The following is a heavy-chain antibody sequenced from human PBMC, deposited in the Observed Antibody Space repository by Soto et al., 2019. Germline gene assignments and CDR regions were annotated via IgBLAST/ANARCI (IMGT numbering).Heavy chain of an antibody. CDR3: ARDCSSSSCSVWRY. D-gene: IGHD2-2*01. Sequence: PGGSLRLSCAASGFSLKNYAMTWVRQAPGKGLEWVSGITGSGDKTYYADSVKGRFIISRDNSENTLYLQMNSLRAEDTALYYCARDCSSSSCSVWRYWGQGTQVPVSS. CDR1: GFSLKNYA. V-gene: IGHV3-23*01. CDR2: ITGSGDKT. J-gene: IGHJ4*02.